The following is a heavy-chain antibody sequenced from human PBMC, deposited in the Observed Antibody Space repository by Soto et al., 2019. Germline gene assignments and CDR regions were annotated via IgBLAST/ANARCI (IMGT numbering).Heavy chain of an antibody. J-gene: IGHJ6*03. D-gene: IGHD2-2*01. CDR2: ISSGSSTI. Sequence: SLRLYFAASGFTFSSYRMNWVRQAPGKGLEWVSYISSGSSTIYYADSVKGRFTISRDNAKNSLYLQMDSLRAEDTAVYYATRSAYMDVWGTGTTVTVSS. CDR1: GFTFSSYR. V-gene: IGHV3-48*01. CDR3: TRSAYMDV.